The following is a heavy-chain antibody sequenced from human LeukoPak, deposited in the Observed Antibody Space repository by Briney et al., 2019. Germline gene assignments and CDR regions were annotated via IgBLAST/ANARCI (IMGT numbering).Heavy chain of an antibody. J-gene: IGHJ4*02. CDR2: ISYDGSNK. D-gene: IGHD4-17*01. Sequence: GGSLRHSCAASGFTFSSYGMHWVRQAPGKGLEWVAVISYDGSNKYYADSVKGRFTISRDNSKNTLYLQMNSLRAEDTAVYYCAKDLYGDYPYWGQGTLVTVSS. CDR1: GFTFSSYG. CDR3: AKDLYGDYPY. V-gene: IGHV3-30*18.